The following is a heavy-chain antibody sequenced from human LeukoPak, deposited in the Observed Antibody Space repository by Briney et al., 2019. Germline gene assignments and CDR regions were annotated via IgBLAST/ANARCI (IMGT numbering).Heavy chain of an antibody. CDR2: IIPILGIA. V-gene: IGHV1-69*04. J-gene: IGHJ4*02. D-gene: IGHD3-22*01. CDR1: GCTFSSYA. Sequence: ASVKVSCKASGCTFSSYAISWVRQAPGQGLEWMGRIIPILGIASYAQKFQGRVTITADKSTSTAYMELSSLRSEDTAVYYCASIPPSYFYDSSGYVWGQGTLVTVSS. CDR3: ASIPPSYFYDSSGYV.